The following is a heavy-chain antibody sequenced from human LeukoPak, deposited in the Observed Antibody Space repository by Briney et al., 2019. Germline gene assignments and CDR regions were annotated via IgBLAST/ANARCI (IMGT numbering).Heavy chain of an antibody. CDR2: IIPILGIA. CDR3: ALERPLIFGVVTNRPFDI. V-gene: IGHV1-69*04. Sequence: ASVKVSCKASGGTFSSYAISWVRQAPGQGLEWMGRIIPILGIANYAQKFQGRVTITADKSTSTAYMELSSLRSEDTAVYYCALERPLIFGVVTNRPFDIWGQGTMVTVSS. CDR1: GGTFSSYA. J-gene: IGHJ3*02. D-gene: IGHD3-3*01.